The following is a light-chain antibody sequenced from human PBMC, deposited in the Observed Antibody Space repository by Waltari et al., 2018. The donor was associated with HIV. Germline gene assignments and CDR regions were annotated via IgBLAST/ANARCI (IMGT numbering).Light chain of an antibody. CDR3: QVWDSSSNHAV. CDR1: NTGSKS. CDR2: DDT. J-gene: IGLJ3*02. Sequence: LTQPPSVSVALGQTARITCGGNNTGSKSVYYYQQKPGQAPVLVVYDDTDRPSGIPERFSGSNSGNTATLTISRVEAGYEADYYCQVWDSSSNHAVFGGGTKLTVL. V-gene: IGLV3-21*02.